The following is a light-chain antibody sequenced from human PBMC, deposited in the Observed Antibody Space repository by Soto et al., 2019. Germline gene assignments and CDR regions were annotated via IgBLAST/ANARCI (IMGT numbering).Light chain of an antibody. V-gene: IGKV3-15*01. CDR2: GAS. Sequence: EIVTTQSPATLSVSPGERATLSCRASQSVSSNLAWYQQKPGQAPRLLIYGASTRETGIPARFSGSGSGTEFTLTISSLQSEDFAVDYCQHYNNWPRTFGQGTKV. J-gene: IGKJ1*01. CDR3: QHYNNWPRT. CDR1: QSVSSN.